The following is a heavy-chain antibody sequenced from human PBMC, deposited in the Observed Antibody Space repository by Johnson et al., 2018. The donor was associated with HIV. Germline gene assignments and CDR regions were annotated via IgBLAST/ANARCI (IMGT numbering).Heavy chain of an antibody. CDR3: ARDSYDTSGQQHDAFDI. D-gene: IGHD3-22*01. V-gene: IGHV3-30*02. Sequence: QVRLVESGGGLIQPGGSLRLSCAASGFTVSSNYMSWVRQAPGKGLEWVAFIRYDGSNKYYADSVKGRFTISRDNSKNTLYLQMNSLRAEDTAVYYCARDSYDTSGQQHDAFDIWGQGTMVTVS. CDR1: GFTVSSNY. CDR2: IRYDGSNK. J-gene: IGHJ3*02.